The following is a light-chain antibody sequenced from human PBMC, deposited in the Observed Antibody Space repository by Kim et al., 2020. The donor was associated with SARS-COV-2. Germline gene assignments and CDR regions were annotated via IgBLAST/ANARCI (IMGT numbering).Light chain of an antibody. J-gene: IGLJ2*01. CDR3: QSRDRGGNLL. CDR2: CRN. V-gene: IGLV3-19*01. Sequence: VALGQKVRNTCQGDSLRSFYATWYQKRPRQAPVIVIYCRNNRPSGNPDRDSGSSSGNTASLIISGAQAEDEADFYCQSRDRGGNLLVGGGTKLTVL. CDR1: SLRSFY.